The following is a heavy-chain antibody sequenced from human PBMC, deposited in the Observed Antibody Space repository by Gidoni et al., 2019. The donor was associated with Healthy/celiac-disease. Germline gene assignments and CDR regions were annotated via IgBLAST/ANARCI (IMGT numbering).Heavy chain of an antibody. V-gene: IGHV3-30*18. CDR2: RSYDGSNK. Sequence: QVQLVESGGGVVQPGRSLRLSCAASGFTFSSYGMHWVRQAPGKGLEWVAVRSYDGSNKYYADAVKGRFTISRDNSKNTLYLQMNSLRAEDTAVYYCAKDPGVAYFDYWGQGTLVTVSS. CDR3: AKDPGVAYFDY. CDR1: GFTFSSYG. J-gene: IGHJ4*02. D-gene: IGHD5-12*01.